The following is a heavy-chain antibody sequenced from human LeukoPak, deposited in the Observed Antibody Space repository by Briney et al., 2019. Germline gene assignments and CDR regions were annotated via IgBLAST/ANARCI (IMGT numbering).Heavy chain of an antibody. D-gene: IGHD2-2*01. CDR1: GYRSFTSFW. CDR2: IYPGDSDS. CDR3: VRLQCSSTTCPFES. V-gene: IGHV5-51*01. Sequence: GESLKISCKASGYRSFTSFWIGWVRQMPGKGLESMGIIYPGDSDSRYSPSFQGQVTFSADKSINTAYLQWNSLKASDTGICYCVRLQCSSTTCPFESWGQGTLVTVSS. J-gene: IGHJ4*02.